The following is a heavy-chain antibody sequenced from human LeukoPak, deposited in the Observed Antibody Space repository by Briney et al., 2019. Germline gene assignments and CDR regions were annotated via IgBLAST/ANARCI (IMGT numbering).Heavy chain of an antibody. V-gene: IGHV4-4*07. J-gene: IGHJ4*02. CDR3: ARARQQVNTIDY. CDR2: IYSSGST. D-gene: IGHD6-13*01. CDR1: GGSIRSDY. Sequence: SETLSLTCTDSGGSIRSDYWNWIRQPARKGLEWIGRIYSSGSTNYSPSLGGRVTMSVDTSKNQFSLKLSSVTAADTAVYYCARARQQVNTIDYWGQGTLVTVSS.